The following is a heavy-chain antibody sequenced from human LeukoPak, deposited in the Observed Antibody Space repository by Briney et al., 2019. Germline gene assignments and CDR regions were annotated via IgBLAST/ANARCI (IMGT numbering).Heavy chain of an antibody. D-gene: IGHD1-1*01. CDR1: GGSISSGDYY. CDR2: IYHSGST. CDR3: ARQRLDSFRGMEL. Sequence: TTSQTLSLTCTVSGGSISSGDYYWSWIRQPPGKGLEWIGDIYHSGSTKYNSSLEGRVTMSVDKSKNQISLILYSVTAADSAVYYCARQRLDSFRGMELWGQGTTVTVSS. J-gene: IGHJ6*02. V-gene: IGHV4-30-4*01.